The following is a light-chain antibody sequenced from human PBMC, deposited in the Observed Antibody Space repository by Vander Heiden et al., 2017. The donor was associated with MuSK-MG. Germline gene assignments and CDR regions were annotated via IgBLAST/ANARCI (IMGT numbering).Light chain of an antibody. Sequence: DIQMTQSPSSLSASVGARVTITCRASQSISSYLNWYQQKRGKAPNLLIYAASRLQSGVPSRFSGSRSGTDFTLTISRRQPEDFATYYCQQRDSTPRTFGQGTKVEIK. J-gene: IGKJ1*01. V-gene: IGKV1-39*01. CDR2: AAS. CDR1: QSISSY. CDR3: QQRDSTPRT.